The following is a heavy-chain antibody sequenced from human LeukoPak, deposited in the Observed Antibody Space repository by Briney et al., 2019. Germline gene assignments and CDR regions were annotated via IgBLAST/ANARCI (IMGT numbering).Heavy chain of an antibody. CDR2: ISYDGSNK. CDR3: AREVCSSTSCPLSYYYYGMDV. J-gene: IGHJ6*02. D-gene: IGHD2-2*01. V-gene: IGHV3-30*04. Sequence: PGGSLSLSCAASGFTFSSYAMHWVRQAPGKGLEWVAVISYDGSNKYYADSVKGRFTISRDNSKNTLYLQMNSLRAEDTAVYYCAREVCSSTSCPLSYYYYGMDVWGQGTTVTVSS. CDR1: GFTFSSYA.